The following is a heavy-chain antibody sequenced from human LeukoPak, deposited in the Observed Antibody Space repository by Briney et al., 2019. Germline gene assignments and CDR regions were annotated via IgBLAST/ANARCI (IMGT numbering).Heavy chain of an antibody. CDR2: IYYSGST. CDR3: AREYGSGYFQH. J-gene: IGHJ1*01. CDR1: GGSISSYY. D-gene: IGHD5-24*01. V-gene: IGHV4-59*01. Sequence: SETLSLTCTVSGGSISSYYRSWIRQPPGKGLEWIGYIYYSGSTNYNPSLKSRVTISVDTSKNQFSLKLSSVTAADTAVYYCAREYGSGYFQHWGQGTLVTVFS.